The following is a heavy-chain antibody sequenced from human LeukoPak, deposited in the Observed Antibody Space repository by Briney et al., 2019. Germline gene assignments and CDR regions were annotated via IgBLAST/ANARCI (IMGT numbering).Heavy chain of an antibody. D-gene: IGHD2-15*01. CDR2: INAGNGNT. CDR1: GYTFTSYA. Sequence: GASVKVSCKASGYTFTSYAMHWVRQAPGQRLEWMGWINAGNGNTKYSQKFQGRVTITRDTSASTAYMELSSLRSEDTAEYYCARELAGRYCSGGSCAPLQYYYGMDVWGQGTTVTVSS. V-gene: IGHV1-3*01. J-gene: IGHJ6*02. CDR3: ARELAGRYCSGGSCAPLQYYYGMDV.